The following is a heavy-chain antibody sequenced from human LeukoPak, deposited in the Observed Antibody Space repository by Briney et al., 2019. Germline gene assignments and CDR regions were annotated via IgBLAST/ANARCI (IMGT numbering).Heavy chain of an antibody. V-gene: IGHV4-38-2*02. CDR1: GYSISSGYY. CDR2: IYHSGST. D-gene: IGHD2-21*01. CDR3: ARIPPFDP. J-gene: IGHJ5*02. Sequence: SETLSLICTVSGYSISSGYYWGWIRQPPGKGLEWIGSIYHSGSTYYNPSLKSRVTISVDTSKNQLSLKLSSVTAADTAVYYCARIPPFDPWGQGTLVTVSS.